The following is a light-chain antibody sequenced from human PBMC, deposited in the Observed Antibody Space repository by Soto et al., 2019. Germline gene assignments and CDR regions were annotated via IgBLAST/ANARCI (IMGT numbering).Light chain of an antibody. CDR3: RQHDSYPIT. CDR1: QGISNF. V-gene: IGKV1-17*01. J-gene: IGKJ5*01. Sequence: DIQMTQSPSTLSASVGDRVTMTCRASQGISNFLVWYQQKPGGAPKSLIYAASTLQSGVPSRFSGSGSGTEFTLTISSLQPEDSATYYCRQHDSYPITFGQGTRLEIK. CDR2: AAS.